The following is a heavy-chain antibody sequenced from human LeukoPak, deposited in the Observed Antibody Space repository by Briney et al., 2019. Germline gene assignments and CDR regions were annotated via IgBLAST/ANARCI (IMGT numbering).Heavy chain of an antibody. CDR3: AYLRGKTAVIDY. V-gene: IGHV3-74*01. D-gene: IGHD1-1*01. CDR1: GFTFSNNW. J-gene: IGHJ4*02. Sequence: GGSLRLSCEASGFTFSNNWMHWVRQAPGKGLVWVSRINPDGRTTNYADSVKGRFTISRDNAMNTLYLQTNSLRAEDTAVYYCAYLRGKTAVIDYWGQGTLVTVSS. CDR2: INPDGRTT.